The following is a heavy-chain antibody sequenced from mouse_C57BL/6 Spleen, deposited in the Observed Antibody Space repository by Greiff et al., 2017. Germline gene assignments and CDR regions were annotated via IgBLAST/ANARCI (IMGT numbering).Heavy chain of an antibody. V-gene: IGHV1-22*01. CDR1: GYTFTDYN. Sequence: EVQLQQSGPELVKPGASVKMSCKASGYTFTDYNMHWVKQSHGKSLEWIGYINPNNGGTSYNQKFKGKDTLTVNKSSSTAYMGLRSRTSEDSAVYYCARFGTSRGFAYWGQGTLVTVSA. CDR2: INPNNGGT. D-gene: IGHD1-1*01. J-gene: IGHJ3*01. CDR3: ARFGTSRGFAY.